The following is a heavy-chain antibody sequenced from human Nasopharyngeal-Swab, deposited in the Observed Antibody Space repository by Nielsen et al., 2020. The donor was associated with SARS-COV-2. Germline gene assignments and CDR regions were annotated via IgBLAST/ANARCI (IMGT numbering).Heavy chain of an antibody. Sequence: CVASGSAVCRWPMHWVRQAPGKGLEWVSYISSSSSTIYYADSVKGRFTISRDNAKNSLYLQMNSLRAEDTAVYYCAREEELGTAYYFDYWGQGTLVTVSS. D-gene: IGHD1-14*01. CDR2: ISSSSSTI. CDR3: AREEELGTAYYFDY. V-gene: IGHV3-48*01. CDR1: GSAVCRWP. J-gene: IGHJ4*02.